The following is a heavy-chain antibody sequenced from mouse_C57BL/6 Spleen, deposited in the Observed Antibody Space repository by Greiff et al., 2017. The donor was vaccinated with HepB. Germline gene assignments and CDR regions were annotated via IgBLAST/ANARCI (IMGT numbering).Heavy chain of an antibody. CDR2: IRLKSDNYAT. CDR3: TGYYHFDY. V-gene: IGHV6-3*01. CDR1: GFTFSNYW. J-gene: IGHJ2*01. Sequence: EVKLEESGGGLVQPGGSMKLSCVASGFTFSNYWMNWVRQSPEKGLEWVAQIRLKSDNYATHYAESVKGRFTISRDDSKSIVYLQMNNLRAEDTGIYYCTGYYHFDYWGQGTTLTVSS. D-gene: IGHD2-1*01.